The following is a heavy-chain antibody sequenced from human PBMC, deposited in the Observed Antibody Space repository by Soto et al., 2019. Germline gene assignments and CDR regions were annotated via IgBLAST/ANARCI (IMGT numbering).Heavy chain of an antibody. Sequence: EVQLVESGGGLVQPGGSLRLSCAASGFTFSSYSMNWVRQAPGKGLEWVSYISSSSSTIYYADSVKGRFTISRDNAKNSLYLQMNSLRDEDTAVYYCARVVAGGSPVSHWFDPWGQGTLVTVSS. CDR2: ISSSSSTI. CDR3: ARVVAGGSPVSHWFDP. J-gene: IGHJ5*02. CDR1: GFTFSSYS. D-gene: IGHD3-16*01. V-gene: IGHV3-48*02.